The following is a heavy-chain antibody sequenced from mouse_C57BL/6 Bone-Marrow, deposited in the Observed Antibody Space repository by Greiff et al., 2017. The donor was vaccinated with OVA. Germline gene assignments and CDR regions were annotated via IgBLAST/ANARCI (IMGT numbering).Heavy chain of an antibody. CDR2: IFPGSGST. CDR1: GYTFTDYY. J-gene: IGHJ3*01. Sequence: QVQLKQSGPELVKPGASVKISCKASGYTFTDYYINWVKQRPGQGLEWIGWIFPGSGSTYYNEKFKGKATLTVDKSSSTAYMLLSSLTSEDSAVYFCARTDYGSTAWFAYWGQGTLVTVSA. CDR3: ARTDYGSTAWFAY. D-gene: IGHD1-1*01. V-gene: IGHV1-75*01.